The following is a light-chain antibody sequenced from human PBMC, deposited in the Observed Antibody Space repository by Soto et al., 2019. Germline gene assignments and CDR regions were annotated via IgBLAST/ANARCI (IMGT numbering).Light chain of an antibody. CDR2: GAS. CDR3: QQYGISPLT. CDR1: QSVSSSY. V-gene: IGKV3-20*01. Sequence: EIVLTQAPGTLSLSPGERATLSCRASQSVSSSYLAWYQQKPGQAPRLLIYGASSRATGIQDRFSGSGYGTDFTRTISILEPDDFSVYDCQQYGISPLTVGPGTKVDIK. J-gene: IGKJ3*01.